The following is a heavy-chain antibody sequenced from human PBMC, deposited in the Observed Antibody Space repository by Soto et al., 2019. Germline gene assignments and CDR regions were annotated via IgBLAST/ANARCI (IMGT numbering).Heavy chain of an antibody. Sequence: EVQLLESGGGLVQPGGSLRLSCAASGFTFSSYAMSWVRQAPGKGLEWVSAISGSGGSTYYADSVKGRFTISRDNSKNTLYLQMNSLRAEDTAVYYCAKASVQSYYGSGRYYNVGAFDIWGQGTMVTVSS. D-gene: IGHD3-10*01. CDR1: GFTFSSYA. V-gene: IGHV3-23*01. CDR2: ISGSGGST. CDR3: AKASVQSYYGSGRYYNVGAFDI. J-gene: IGHJ3*02.